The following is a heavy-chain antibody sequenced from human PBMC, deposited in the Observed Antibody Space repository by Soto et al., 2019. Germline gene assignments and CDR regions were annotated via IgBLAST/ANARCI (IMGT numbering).Heavy chain of an antibody. CDR1: GYTFTSYG. CDR2: ISAYNGNT. Sequence: ASEKVSCKASGYTFTSYGIILVRQAPGQGLEWMGWISAYNGNTNYAQKLQGRVTMTTDTSTSTAYMELRSLRSDDTAVYYCARRYSSSWYDWFDPWGQGTLVTVSS. V-gene: IGHV1-18*04. D-gene: IGHD6-13*01. CDR3: ARRYSSSWYDWFDP. J-gene: IGHJ5*02.